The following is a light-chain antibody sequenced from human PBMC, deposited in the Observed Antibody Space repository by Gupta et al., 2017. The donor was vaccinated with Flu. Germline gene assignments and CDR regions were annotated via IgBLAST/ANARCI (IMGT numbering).Light chain of an antibody. CDR1: QDISNY. CDR3: QQYENLSLT. V-gene: IGKV1-33*01. J-gene: IGKJ4*01. Sequence: DIQMTQSPSSLSASVGDRVTITCQASQDISNYLNWYQQKPGKAPKLLIYDASNLETGVPSRFSGSGSGTDLTFTISSLQPEDIATYYCQQYENLSLTFGGGTKVEIK. CDR2: DAS.